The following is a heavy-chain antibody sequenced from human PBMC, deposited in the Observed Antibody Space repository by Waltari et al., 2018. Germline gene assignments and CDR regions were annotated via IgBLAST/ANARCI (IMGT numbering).Heavy chain of an antibody. Sequence: EEQLVESGGGLVQPGGSLILSCAASGFIFSSYSMSWVRQAPGKGLEWLSYIRSRSDTIFYADSVKGRFTISRDNGKNSLYLQMNSLRAEDTAVYYCARVVYAMEFDPWGQGTLVTVSS. CDR2: IRSRSDTI. V-gene: IGHV3-48*04. CDR1: GFIFSSYS. J-gene: IGHJ5*02. CDR3: ARVVYAMEFDP. D-gene: IGHD2-8*01.